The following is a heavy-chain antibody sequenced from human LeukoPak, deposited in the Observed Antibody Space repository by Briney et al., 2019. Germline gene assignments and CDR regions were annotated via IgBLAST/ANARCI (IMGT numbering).Heavy chain of an antibody. D-gene: IGHD5-18*01. CDR1: GGSISSYY. V-gene: IGHV4-59*01. Sequence: SQTLSLTCTVSGGSISSYYWSWIRQPPGKGLEWIGYIYYSGCTNYNPSLKSRVTISVDTSKNQFSLKLSSVTAADTAVYYCARVHSGGSWIQLWPPYYMDVWGEGTTVTVSS. CDR2: IYYSGCT. J-gene: IGHJ6*03. CDR3: ARVHSGGSWIQLWPPYYMDV.